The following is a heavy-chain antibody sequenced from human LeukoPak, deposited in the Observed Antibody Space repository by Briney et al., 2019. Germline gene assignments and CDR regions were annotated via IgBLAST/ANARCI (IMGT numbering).Heavy chain of an antibody. J-gene: IGHJ1*01. Sequence: GGSMRLSCAASGFTFSSYAMSWVRQAPGKGLEWVSAISGSGGSTYYADSVKGRFTISRDNSKNTLYLQMNSLRAEDTAVYYCAKDSDCSGGSCYSGYFQHWGQGTLVTVSS. V-gene: IGHV3-23*01. CDR2: ISGSGGST. CDR3: AKDSDCSGGSCYSGYFQH. D-gene: IGHD2-15*01. CDR1: GFTFSSYA.